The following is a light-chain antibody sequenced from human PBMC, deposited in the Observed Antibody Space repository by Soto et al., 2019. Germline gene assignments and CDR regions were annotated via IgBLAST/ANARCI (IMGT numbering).Light chain of an antibody. J-gene: IGLJ1*01. CDR3: SSYGSSGTSV. Sequence: QSVLTQPASVAGSPGQSITISCAGTSSDVGSYDFVSWYQHHPGRAPKLLIYEVSGRPSGVSYRFSGSKSGNTASLIISGLQAEDEAYYYCSSYGSSGTSVFGTGTKVTVL. CDR1: SSDVGSYDF. V-gene: IGLV2-14*01. CDR2: EVS.